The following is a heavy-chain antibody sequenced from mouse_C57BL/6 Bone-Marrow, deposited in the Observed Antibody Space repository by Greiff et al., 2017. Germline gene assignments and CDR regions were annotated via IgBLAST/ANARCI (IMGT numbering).Heavy chain of an antibody. V-gene: IGHV5-15*01. CDR2: ISNLAYSI. J-gene: IGHJ4*01. CDR1: GFTFSDYG. CDR3: ARHEYGGAMDY. Sequence: EVKVVESGGGLVQPGGSLKLSCAASGFTFSDYGMAWVRQAPRKGPEWVAFISNLAYSIYYADTVTGRFTISRENAKNTLYLEMSSLRSEDTAMYYCARHEYGGAMDYWGQGTSVTVSS. D-gene: IGHD1-1*02.